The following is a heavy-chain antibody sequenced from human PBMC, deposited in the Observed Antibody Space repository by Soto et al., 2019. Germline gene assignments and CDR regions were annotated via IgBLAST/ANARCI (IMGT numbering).Heavy chain of an antibody. CDR2: INAGDGST. J-gene: IGHJ6*02. CDR1: GYTFTNYA. D-gene: IGHD5-18*01. V-gene: IGHV1-3*01. Sequence: EASVKVSCKASGYTFTNYAMHWVRQAPGHRLEWVGWINAGDGSTKYSQNFQGRVTITRDTSASTVFMELASLRSEDTAVYYCARDGVDTATGYYYGMDVWGQGTTVTVS. CDR3: ARDGVDTATGYYYGMDV.